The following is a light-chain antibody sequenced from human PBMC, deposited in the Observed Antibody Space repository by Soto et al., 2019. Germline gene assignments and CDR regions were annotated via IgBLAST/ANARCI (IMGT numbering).Light chain of an antibody. J-gene: IGLJ1*01. CDR2: EVS. V-gene: IGLV2-14*01. CDR3: SSYSSSSTLFV. Sequence: QSVLTQPASVSGSPGQSITISCTGTSSDVGAYKYVSWYQQHPGKAPKVMIYEVSNRPSGVSNRFSGSKSGNTASLTISGLQAEDEADYFCSSYSSSSTLFVFGNGTKATVL. CDR1: SSDVGAYKY.